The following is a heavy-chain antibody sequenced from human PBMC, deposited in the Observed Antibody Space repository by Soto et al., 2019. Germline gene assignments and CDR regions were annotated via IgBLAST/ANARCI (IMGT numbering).Heavy chain of an antibody. CDR3: ARPRDGYNYDWFDP. D-gene: IGHD5-12*01. J-gene: IGHJ5*02. Sequence: VGSLRLSCAASGFTFSSYAMHWVRQARGKGLEWVAVISYDGSNKYYADSVKGRFTISRDNSKNTLYLQMNSLRAEDTAVYYCARPRDGYNYDWFDPWGQGTLVTVSS. CDR1: GFTFSSYA. CDR2: ISYDGSNK. V-gene: IGHV3-30-3*01.